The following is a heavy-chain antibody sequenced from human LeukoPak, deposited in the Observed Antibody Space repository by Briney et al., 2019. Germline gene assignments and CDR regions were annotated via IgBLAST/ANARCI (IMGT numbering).Heavy chain of an antibody. D-gene: IGHD3-10*01. J-gene: IGHJ4*02. CDR2: MYLSGTT. CDR3: ARGLPPGH. CDR1: GDSINSLDL. Sequence: SETLSLTCTVSGDSINSLDLWSWVRQPPGRGLEWIGEMYLSGTTHSNPSVKSRVTISVDTSKNQFSLKLSSVTAADTAVYYCARGLPPGHWGQGTLVTVSS. V-gene: IGHV4-4*02.